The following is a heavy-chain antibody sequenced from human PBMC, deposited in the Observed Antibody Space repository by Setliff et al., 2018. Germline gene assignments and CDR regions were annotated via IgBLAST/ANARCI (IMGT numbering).Heavy chain of an antibody. V-gene: IGHV1-69*10. D-gene: IGHD6-13*01. CDR1: GGTFSSYA. Sequence: SVKVSCKASGGTFSSYAISWVRQAPGQGLEWVGGIIPILGIANYAQKFQGRVTITADKSTSTAYMELSSLRSEDTAVYYCARGVPGSSFDYWGQGTLVTVSS. CDR3: ARGVPGSSFDY. CDR2: IIPILGIA. J-gene: IGHJ4*02.